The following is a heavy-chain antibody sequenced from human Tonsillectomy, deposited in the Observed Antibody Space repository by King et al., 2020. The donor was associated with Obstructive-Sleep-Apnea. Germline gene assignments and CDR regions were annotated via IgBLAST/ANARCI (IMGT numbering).Heavy chain of an antibody. Sequence: VQLVESGGGVVQPGRSLRLSCAASGFTFNNYGMHWVRQAPGKGLEWVAVISYDGSDKYYADSVKGRFTISRDNSKNTLYLQMISLRAEDTAVYYCAKDRRYGSGTYYYAMDVWGQGTIVTVSS. J-gene: IGHJ6*02. CDR2: ISYDGSDK. D-gene: IGHD3-10*01. CDR1: GFTFNNYG. V-gene: IGHV3-30*18. CDR3: AKDRRYGSGTYYYAMDV.